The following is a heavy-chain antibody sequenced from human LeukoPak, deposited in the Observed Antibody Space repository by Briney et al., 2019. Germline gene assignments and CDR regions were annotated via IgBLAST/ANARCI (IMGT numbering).Heavy chain of an antibody. D-gene: IGHD6-13*01. Sequence: GGSLRLSCVTSGLTFSSYAMSWVRQAPGKGLEWVSAISDSGGNTYYADSVKGRFTISRDNSKNTLYLQMNSLRAEDTAVYYCAKGYSSSWSAPDVWGKGTTVTVSS. CDR3: AKGYSSSWSAPDV. V-gene: IGHV3-23*01. CDR1: GLTFSSYA. CDR2: ISDSGGNT. J-gene: IGHJ6*04.